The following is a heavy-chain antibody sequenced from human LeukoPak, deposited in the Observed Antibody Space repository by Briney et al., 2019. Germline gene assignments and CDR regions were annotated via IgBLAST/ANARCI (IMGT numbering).Heavy chain of an antibody. CDR1: GGSFSGYY. D-gene: IGHD6-25*01. Sequence: PSETLSLTCAGYGGSFSGYYWSWIRQPPGKGLEWIGEINHSGSTNYNPSLKSRVTISVDTSKNQFSLKLSSVTAADTAVYYCARPAGYPGLNYFDYWGQGTLVTVSS. V-gene: IGHV4-34*01. J-gene: IGHJ4*02. CDR3: ARPAGYPGLNYFDY. CDR2: INHSGST.